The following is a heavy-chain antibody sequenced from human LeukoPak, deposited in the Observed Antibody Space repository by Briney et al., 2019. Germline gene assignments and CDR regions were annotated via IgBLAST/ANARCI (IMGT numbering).Heavy chain of an antibody. CDR1: GYTFTSYA. CDR3: ARDPGGLKDGDY. V-gene: IGHV1-3*01. J-gene: IGHJ4*02. CDR2: INAGNGNT. D-gene: IGHD2-15*01. Sequence: GASVKVSCKASGYTFTSYAMHWVRQAPGQRLEWMGWINAGNGNTNYAQKLQGRVTMTTDTSTSTAYMELRSLRSDGTAVYYCARDPGGLKDGDYWGQGTLVTVSS.